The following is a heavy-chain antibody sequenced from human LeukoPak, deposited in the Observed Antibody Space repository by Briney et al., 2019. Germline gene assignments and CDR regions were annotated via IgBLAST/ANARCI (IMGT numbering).Heavy chain of an antibody. Sequence: GGSLRLSCAASKFTFTTSTMNWVRQAPGKGLEWVSSISSGSSYIFYADSVKGRFTISRDNAKNSLYLQMNSLRAEETAVYYCAREGLSRRYCSGGSCYPTFFDIWGQGTMVTVSS. CDR3: AREGLSRRYCSGGSCYPTFFDI. CDR2: ISSGSSYI. CDR1: KFTFTTST. J-gene: IGHJ3*02. V-gene: IGHV3-21*06. D-gene: IGHD2-15*01.